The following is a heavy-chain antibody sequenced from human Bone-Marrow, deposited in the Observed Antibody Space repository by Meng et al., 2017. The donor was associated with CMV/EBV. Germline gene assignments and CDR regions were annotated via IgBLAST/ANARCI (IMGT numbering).Heavy chain of an antibody. V-gene: IGHV3-23*01. CDR3: AKVLRARTPNFYYGMDV. CDR2: ISGSGSRT. CDR1: GFTFSSYA. Sequence: SCEASGFTFSSYAMNWVRQAPGKGLEWVSTISGSGSRTYIADSVKGRLTISRDNSKNTLYLEMNSLRAEDTAVYYCAKVLRARTPNFYYGMDVWGQGTTVTVSS. J-gene: IGHJ6*02. D-gene: IGHD4-23*01.